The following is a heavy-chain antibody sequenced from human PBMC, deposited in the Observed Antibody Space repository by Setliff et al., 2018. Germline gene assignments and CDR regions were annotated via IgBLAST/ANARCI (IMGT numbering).Heavy chain of an antibody. V-gene: IGHV4-34*01. CDR3: ARLYHNDNSADFRRAPFDV. CDR1: GGSFSNYY. J-gene: IGHJ3*01. CDR2: INHSGST. D-gene: IGHD3-22*01. Sequence: SETLSLTCTVYGGSFSNYYWSWIRQPPGKGLEWIGEINHSGSTNYNSSLTSRVTISVDTSKNQFSLQLTSVTAADTAVYYCARLYHNDNSADFRRAPFDVWGQGMMVTVSS.